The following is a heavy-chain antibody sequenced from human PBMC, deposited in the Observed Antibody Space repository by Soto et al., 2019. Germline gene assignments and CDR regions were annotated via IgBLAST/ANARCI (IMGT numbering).Heavy chain of an antibody. D-gene: IGHD2-15*01. CDR2: IDPNTGGT. J-gene: IGHJ5*01. Sequence: ASVKVSCKASGYTFNGYYMHWVRQAPGQGLEWMGRIDPNTGGTNYAQKFQGRVTMTRDTSISTAYMELSRLRSEDTAIYYCARDERGLPVYCSDGSCFLGHWFDSWGRGTLVTVSS. V-gene: IGHV1-2*02. CDR3: ARDERGLPVYCSDGSCFLGHWFDS. CDR1: GYTFNGYY.